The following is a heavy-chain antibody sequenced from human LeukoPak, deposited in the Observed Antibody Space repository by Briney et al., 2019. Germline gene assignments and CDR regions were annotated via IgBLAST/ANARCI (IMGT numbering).Heavy chain of an antibody. CDR3: ARLRALAGYSSGYDAFDI. D-gene: IGHD6-19*01. CDR2: IYYSGST. CDR1: GGSISSSSYY. V-gene: IGHV4-39*01. Sequence: SETLSLTCTVSGGSISSSSYYWGWTRQPPGKGLEWIGSIYYSGSTYYNPSLKSRVTISVDTSKNQFSLKLSSVTAADTAVYYCARLRALAGYSSGYDAFDIWGQGTMVTVSS. J-gene: IGHJ3*02.